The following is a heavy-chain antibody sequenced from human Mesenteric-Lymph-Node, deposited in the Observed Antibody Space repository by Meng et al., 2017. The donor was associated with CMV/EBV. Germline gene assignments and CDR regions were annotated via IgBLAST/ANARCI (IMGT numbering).Heavy chain of an antibody. CDR3: AKGGYDFWSGYLSPLYYDYAMDV. Sequence: GGSLRLSCAASGFSFSAFAMTWVRQAPGKGLEWVSEISGSGETTHYADSVKGHFTVSRDNSRNTVYLQVNSLRAEDTALYYCAKGGYDFWSGYLSPLYYDYAMDVWGQGTTVTVSS. V-gene: IGHV3-23*01. CDR1: GFSFSAFA. J-gene: IGHJ6*02. D-gene: IGHD3-3*01. CDR2: ISGSGETT.